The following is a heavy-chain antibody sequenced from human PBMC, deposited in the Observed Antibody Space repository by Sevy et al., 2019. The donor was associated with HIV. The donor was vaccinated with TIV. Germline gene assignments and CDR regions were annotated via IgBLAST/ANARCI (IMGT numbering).Heavy chain of an antibody. D-gene: IGHD1-1*01. Sequence: GGYLRLSCAASGFTFSSYWMSCLRQAPGKGLEWVANIKQDGSEKYYVDSVKGRFTISRDNAKNSLYLQMNSLRAEDTAVYYRARGYDYFDYWGQGTLVTVSS. CDR2: IKQDGSEK. CDR1: GFTFSSYW. J-gene: IGHJ4*02. V-gene: IGHV3-7*03. CDR3: ARGYDYFDY.